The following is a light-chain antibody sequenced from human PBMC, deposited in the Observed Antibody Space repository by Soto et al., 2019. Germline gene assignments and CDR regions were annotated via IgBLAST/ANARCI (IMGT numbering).Light chain of an antibody. CDR1: QSVSSSY. CDR2: GAS. V-gene: IGKV3-20*01. Sequence: EIVLTQSPGTLSLSPGERATLSCRASQSVSSSYLAWYQQKPGQAPRLLIYGASSRATAIPDRFSGSGSGTDFTLTISRLEPEDFAVYHCQQYGRSPLTFGGGTKVEIK. CDR3: QQYGRSPLT. J-gene: IGKJ4*01.